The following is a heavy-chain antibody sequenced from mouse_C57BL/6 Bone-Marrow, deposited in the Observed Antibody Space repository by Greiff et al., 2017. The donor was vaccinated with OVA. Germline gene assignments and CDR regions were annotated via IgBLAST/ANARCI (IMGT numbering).Heavy chain of an antibody. CDR1: GYTFTDYY. CDR2: INPNNGGT. Sequence: EVQLQQSGPELVKPGASVKISCKASGYTFTDYYMNWVKQSHGKSLEWIGDINPNNGGTSYNQKFKGKATLTVDKSSSTAYMELRSLTSEDSAVYYCARTLYYYGRLPGGYFDVWGTGTTVTVSS. J-gene: IGHJ1*03. V-gene: IGHV1-26*01. CDR3: ARTLYYYGRLPGGYFDV. D-gene: IGHD1-1*01.